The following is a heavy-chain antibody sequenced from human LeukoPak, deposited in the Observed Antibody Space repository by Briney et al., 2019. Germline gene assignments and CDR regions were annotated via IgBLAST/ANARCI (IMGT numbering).Heavy chain of an antibody. J-gene: IGHJ4*02. CDR1: GFTFGDYA. Sequence: PGGSLRLSCTASGFTFGDYAMSWIRQAPGKGLEWVSYISSSGSTIYYADSVKGRFTISRDNAKNSLYLQMNSLRAEDTAVYYCARDLVYSYFDYWGQGTLVTVSS. CDR3: ARDLVYSYFDY. V-gene: IGHV3-11*01. CDR2: ISSSGSTI. D-gene: IGHD2-2*02.